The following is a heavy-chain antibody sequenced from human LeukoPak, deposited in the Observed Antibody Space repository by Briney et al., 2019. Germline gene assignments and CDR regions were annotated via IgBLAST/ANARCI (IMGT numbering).Heavy chain of an antibody. D-gene: IGHD3-10*01. J-gene: IGHJ4*02. V-gene: IGHV1-69*04. Sequence: SVTVSCKASGGTFSSYAISWVRQAPGQGLEWMGRIIPILGIANYAQKFQGRVTITADKSTSTAYMELSSLRSEDTAVYYCASSGSYYNHPGYWGQGTLVTVSS. CDR1: GGTFSSYA. CDR3: ASSGSYYNHPGY. CDR2: IIPILGIA.